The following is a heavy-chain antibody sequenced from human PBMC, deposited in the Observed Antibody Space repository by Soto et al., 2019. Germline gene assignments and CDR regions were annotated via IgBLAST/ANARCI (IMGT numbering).Heavy chain of an antibody. J-gene: IGHJ4*02. Sequence: EVQLLESGGGLVQPGGSQRLSCAASGFTFNNYAMSWVRQAPGKGLEWVSTITNTGDNTYYVDSVKGRFTISRDKSSDTVYLQMNSLRAEDTAVFYCAKAGSGSGYYHFDHWGQGALVTVSS. CDR1: GFTFNNYA. CDR2: ITNTGDNT. CDR3: AKAGSGSGYYHFDH. D-gene: IGHD3-3*01. V-gene: IGHV3-23*01.